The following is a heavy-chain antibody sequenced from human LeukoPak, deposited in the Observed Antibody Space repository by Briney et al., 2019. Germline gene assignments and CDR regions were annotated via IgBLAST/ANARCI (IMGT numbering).Heavy chain of an antibody. CDR2: IYYSGST. CDR3: ARNYEFWSGYSE. V-gene: IGHV4-59*12. CDR1: GGSISSYY. J-gene: IGHJ4*02. Sequence: KPSETLSLTCTVSGGSISSYYWSWIRQPPGKGLEWIGYIYYSGSTNYNPSLKSRVTISVDTSKNQFSLKLSSVTAADTAVYYCARNYEFWSGYSEWGQGTLVTVSS. D-gene: IGHD3-3*01.